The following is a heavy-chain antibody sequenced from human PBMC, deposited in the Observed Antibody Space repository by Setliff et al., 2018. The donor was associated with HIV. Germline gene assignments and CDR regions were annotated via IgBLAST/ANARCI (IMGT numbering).Heavy chain of an antibody. CDR1: GASSIYF. CDR3: ARHKTNYDFYAFDV. V-gene: IGHV4-39*01. Sequence: PSETLSLTCAVYGASSIYFWGWIRQPPGKGLEWIGSVYYSGSTYYNPSLKSRVTISMDTSKNQFSLKLRSGTAADTAVYYCARHKTNYDFYAFDVWGQGTMVTVS. CDR2: VYYSGST. J-gene: IGHJ3*01. D-gene: IGHD3-3*01.